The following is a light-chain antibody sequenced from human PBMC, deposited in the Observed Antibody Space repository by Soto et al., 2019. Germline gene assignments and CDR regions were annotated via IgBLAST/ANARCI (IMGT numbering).Light chain of an antibody. J-gene: IGKJ4*01. CDR1: QSVSTY. V-gene: IGKV3-11*01. CDR3: QHLSHWPPGAT. Sequence: EVVLTQSPATLSLSPGERATLSCRASQSVSTYLDWYQHKPGQAPRLLIYDASIRATGTPARFSGGRSGTDFTLTISSLAPEDLAVYYCQHLSHWPPGATFGGGTKVEIK. CDR2: DAS.